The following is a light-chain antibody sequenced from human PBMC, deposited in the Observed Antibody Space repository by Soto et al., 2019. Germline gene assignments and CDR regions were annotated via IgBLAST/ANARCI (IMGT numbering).Light chain of an antibody. CDR3: CSYAGSSTSPYV. J-gene: IGLJ1*01. V-gene: IGLV2-23*02. CDR2: EVS. Sequence: ALTQPASVSGSPGQSITISCTGTSSDVGSYNLVSWYQQHPGKAPKLMIYEVSKRPSGVSNRFSGSKSGNTASLTISGLQAEDEADYYCCSYAGSSTSPYVFGTGTKVTVL. CDR1: SSDVGSYNL.